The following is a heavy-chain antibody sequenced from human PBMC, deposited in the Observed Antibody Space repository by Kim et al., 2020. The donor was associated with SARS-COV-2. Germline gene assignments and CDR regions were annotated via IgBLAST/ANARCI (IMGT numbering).Heavy chain of an antibody. D-gene: IGHD1-26*01. V-gene: IGHV3-23*01. CDR2: ISCSGGST. J-gene: IGHJ4*02. CDR3: AKAGSIVGATFFDY. Sequence: GGSLRLSCAASGFTFSSYAMSWVRQAPGKGLEWVSAISCSGGSTYYADSVKGRFTISRDNSKNTLYLQMNSLRAEYTAVYYCAKAGSIVGATFFDYWGQGTLVTVSS. CDR1: GFTFSSYA.